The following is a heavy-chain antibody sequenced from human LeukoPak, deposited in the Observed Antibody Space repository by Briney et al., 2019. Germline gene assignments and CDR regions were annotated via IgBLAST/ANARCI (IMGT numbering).Heavy chain of an antibody. J-gene: IGHJ4*02. CDR3: GVVQLAHFDY. V-gene: IGHV4-39*01. CDR1: VGSISSSSYY. D-gene: IGHD6-13*01. CDR2: IYYSGRT. Sequence: SETLSLTCTVSVGSISSSSYYWGWIRQPPGKGLEWIGSIYYSGRTYYNPSLKSRVTISVDTSKNQFSLKLSSVTAADTAVYYCGVVQLAHFDYWGQGTLVTVSS.